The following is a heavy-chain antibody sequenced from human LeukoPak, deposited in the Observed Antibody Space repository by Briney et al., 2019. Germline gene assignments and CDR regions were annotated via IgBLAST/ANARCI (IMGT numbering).Heavy chain of an antibody. Sequence: SETLSLTCAVYGGSFSGYYWSWIRQPPGKGLEWIGEINHSGSTNYNPSLKSRVTISVETSKNQFSLKLSSVTAADTAEYYCARGMPDTYYYDSSGYPILFYFDYWGQGTLVTVSS. J-gene: IGHJ4*02. D-gene: IGHD3-22*01. CDR1: GGSFSGYY. CDR3: ARGMPDTYYYDSSGYPILFYFDY. V-gene: IGHV4-34*01. CDR2: INHSGST.